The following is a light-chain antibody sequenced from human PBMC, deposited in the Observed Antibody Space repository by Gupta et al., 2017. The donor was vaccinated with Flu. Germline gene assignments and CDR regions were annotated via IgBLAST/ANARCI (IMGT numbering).Light chain of an antibody. CDR1: ISNIGAGYD. CDR3: QSYDSSLSGSV. J-gene: IGLJ3*02. CDR2: GNS. V-gene: IGLV1-40*01. Sequence: QTVLTHPPSLSGAPGQRVTMSCAGSISNIGAGYDVHWYQQLPGTAPKLLIYGNSNRPSGVPDRFSGSKSGTSASLAITGLQAEDEADYYCQSYDSSLSGSVFGGGTKLTVL.